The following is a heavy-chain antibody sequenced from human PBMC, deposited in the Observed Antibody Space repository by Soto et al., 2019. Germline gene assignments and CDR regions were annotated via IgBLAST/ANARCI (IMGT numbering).Heavy chain of an antibody. D-gene: IGHD1-26*01. J-gene: IGHJ2*01. Sequence: SETLSLTCTVSGGSITGCHWNWIRQPLGKPLEWIGYIYYRGSTNYNPSLKSRLTLSVDTSNNQIFLRLNSVTAADTAVYYCASSSIVGRDHRDLFDPRG. CDR3: ASSSIVGRDHRDLFDP. CDR2: IYYRGST. CDR1: GGSITGCH. V-gene: IGHV4-59*01.